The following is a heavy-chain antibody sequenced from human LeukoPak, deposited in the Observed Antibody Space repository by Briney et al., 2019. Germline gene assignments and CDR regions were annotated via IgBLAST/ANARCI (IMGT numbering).Heavy chain of an antibody. CDR2: INHSGST. CDR3: ARPGGWSGYYTWDY. CDR1: GGSFSGYY. V-gene: IGHV4-34*01. D-gene: IGHD3-3*01. J-gene: IGHJ4*02. Sequence: SETLSLTCAVYGGSFSGYYWSWIRQPPGKGLEWIGEINHSGSTNYNPSLKSRVTISVDTSKNQFSLKLSSVTAADTAVYYCARPGGWSGYYTWDYWGQGTLVTVSS.